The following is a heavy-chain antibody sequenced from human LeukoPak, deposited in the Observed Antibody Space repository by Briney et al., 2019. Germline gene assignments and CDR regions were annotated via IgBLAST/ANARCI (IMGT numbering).Heavy chain of an antibody. Sequence: GGSLRLSCSASGFTFSNYAMHWVRQAPGKGLEYVSAISSSGASPYYADSVKGRFTISRDNSKNTLYLQMNSLRAEDTAVYYCAKANYYDSSGYPGALDYWGQGTLVTVSS. CDR3: AKANYYDSSGYPGALDY. D-gene: IGHD3-22*01. CDR2: ISSSGASP. CDR1: GFTFSNYA. V-gene: IGHV3-64*04. J-gene: IGHJ4*02.